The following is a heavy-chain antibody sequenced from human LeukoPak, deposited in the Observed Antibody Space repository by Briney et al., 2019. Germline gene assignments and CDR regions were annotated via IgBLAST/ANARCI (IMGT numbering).Heavy chain of an antibody. J-gene: IGHJ4*02. CDR3: ARGHHYYDSSAYYY. Sequence: PGGSLRLSYAASGFTFISYWMHWVRQAPGKGLVWVSRINSDGSTTSYAASVKGRFTISRDTAKNTLYLQMNSLRAEDTAVYYCARGHHYYDSSAYYYWGQGTLVTVSS. CDR1: GFTFISYW. CDR2: INSDGSTT. V-gene: IGHV3-74*01. D-gene: IGHD3-22*01.